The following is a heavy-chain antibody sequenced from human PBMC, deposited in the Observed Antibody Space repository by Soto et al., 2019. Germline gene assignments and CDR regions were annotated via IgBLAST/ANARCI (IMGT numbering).Heavy chain of an antibody. CDR3: ARGASGLRGTGYSSGWYGGDYFDY. Sequence: QVQLVQSGAEVKKPGASVKVSCKASGYTFTSYAMHWVRQAPGQRLEWMGWINAGNGNTKYSQKFQGRVTITRDTSASTAYMELSSLRSEDTAVYYCARGASGLRGTGYSSGWYGGDYFDYWGQGTLVTVSS. V-gene: IGHV1-3*01. CDR2: INAGNGNT. D-gene: IGHD6-19*01. J-gene: IGHJ4*02. CDR1: GYTFTSYA.